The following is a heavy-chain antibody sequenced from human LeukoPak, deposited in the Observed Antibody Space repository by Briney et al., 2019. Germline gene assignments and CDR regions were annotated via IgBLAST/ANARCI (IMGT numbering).Heavy chain of an antibody. J-gene: IGHJ5*02. V-gene: IGHV3-23*01. CDR2: ISGSGGST. CDR1: GFTFSSYA. Sequence: GGSLRLSCAASGFTFSSYAMSWVRQAPGKGLEWISAISGSGGSTYYADSVKGRFTISRDNSKNTLYLQMNSLRAEDTAVYYCANFDLDYGDYTGWFDPWGQGTLVTVSS. D-gene: IGHD4-17*01. CDR3: ANFDLDYGDYTGWFDP.